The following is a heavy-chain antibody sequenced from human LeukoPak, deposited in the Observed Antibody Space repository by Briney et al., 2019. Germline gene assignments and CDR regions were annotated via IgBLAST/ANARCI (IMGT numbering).Heavy chain of an antibody. J-gene: IGHJ4*02. CDR1: GGSISTYY. D-gene: IGHD5-18*01. CDR3: ARGGYSYGYYYFDY. V-gene: IGHV4-59*01. Sequence: SETLSLTSTVSGGSISTYYWSWIRQPPGKGLEWTGYIYYSGSTNYNPSLKSRVTISVDTSKNQFSLNLSSVTAADTAVYYCARGGYSYGYYYFDYWGQGTLVTVSS. CDR2: IYYSGST.